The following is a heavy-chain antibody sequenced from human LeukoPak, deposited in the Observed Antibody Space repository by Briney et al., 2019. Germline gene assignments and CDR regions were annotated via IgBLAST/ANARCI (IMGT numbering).Heavy chain of an antibody. D-gene: IGHD5-12*01. V-gene: IGHV1-69*05. Sequence: SVKVSCKASGGPFSSYAISWVRQAPGQGLEWMGRIIPIFGTANYAQKSQGRVTITTDESTSTAYMELSSLRSEDTAVYYCARDVSGYDPDTRFDYWGQGTLVTVSS. J-gene: IGHJ4*02. CDR1: GGPFSSYA. CDR3: ARDVSGYDPDTRFDY. CDR2: IIPIFGTA.